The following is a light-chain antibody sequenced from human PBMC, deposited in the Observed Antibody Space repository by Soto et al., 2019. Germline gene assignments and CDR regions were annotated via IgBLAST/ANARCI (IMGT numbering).Light chain of an antibody. CDR2: WAS. J-gene: IGKJ4*01. V-gene: IGKV4-1*01. Sequence: DIVMTQSPNSLAVSLGERATINCKSSQSLLYSSNNKNYFGWYQQKPGQPPKLLISWASTREPGVPDRFSGSGSGTDFTLRISRVEAEDVGDYYCMQSKQLPITFGGGTKVEIK. CDR3: MQSKQLPIT. CDR1: QSLLYSSNNKNY.